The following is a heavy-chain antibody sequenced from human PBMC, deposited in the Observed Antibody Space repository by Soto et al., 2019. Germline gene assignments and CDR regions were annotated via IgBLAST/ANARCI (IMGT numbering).Heavy chain of an antibody. V-gene: IGHV4-59*01. J-gene: IGHJ3*02. Sequence: SETLSLTCPVSGGTISSYYWSWIRQPPGKGLEWIGYIYYSGSTNYNPSLKSRVTISVDTSKNQFSLKLSSVTAADTAVYYCARLYGLDAFDIWGQGTMVTV. CDR1: GGTISSYY. D-gene: IGHD4-17*01. CDR3: ARLYGLDAFDI. CDR2: IYYSGST.